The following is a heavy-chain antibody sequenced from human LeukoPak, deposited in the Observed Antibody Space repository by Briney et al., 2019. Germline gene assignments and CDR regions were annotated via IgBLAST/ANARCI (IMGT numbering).Heavy chain of an antibody. Sequence: ASVKVSCKASGYTFTGYYMHWVRQAPGQGLEWMGWIIPNSGGTNYAQKFQGRVTMTRDTSISTAYMELSSLRSEDTAVYYCARANYGDYHFDYWGQGTLVTVSS. D-gene: IGHD4-17*01. J-gene: IGHJ4*02. CDR1: GYTFTGYY. V-gene: IGHV1-2*02. CDR3: ARANYGDYHFDY. CDR2: IIPNSGGT.